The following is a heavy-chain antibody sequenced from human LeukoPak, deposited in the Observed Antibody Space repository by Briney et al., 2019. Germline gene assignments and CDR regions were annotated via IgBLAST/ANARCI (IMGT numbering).Heavy chain of an antibody. D-gene: IGHD3-3*01. J-gene: IGHJ5*02. CDR2: IYYSGST. CDR3: ARVGNPLVTVFAWFDP. V-gene: IGHV4-39*07. CDR1: SGSISSSSYY. Sequence: SETLSLTCTVSSGSISSSSYYWGWIRQPPGKGLEWIGSIYYSGSTYYNPSLKSRVTISVDTSKNQFSLKLSSVTAADTAVYYCARVGNPLVTVFAWFDPWGQGTLVTVSS.